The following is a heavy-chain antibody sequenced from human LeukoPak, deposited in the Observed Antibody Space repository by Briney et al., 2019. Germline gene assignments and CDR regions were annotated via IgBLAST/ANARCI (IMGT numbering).Heavy chain of an antibody. J-gene: IGHJ4*02. D-gene: IGHD5-24*01. CDR1: GGSISSYY. Sequence: LETLSLTCTVSGGSISSYYWSWIRQPAGKGLEWIGRIYSSGSTNYNPSLKSRVTMSVDTSKNQFSLKLSSVTAADTAVYYCARSPRIGDGYNLEYWGQGTLVTVSS. V-gene: IGHV4-4*07. CDR2: IYSSGST. CDR3: ARSPRIGDGYNLEY.